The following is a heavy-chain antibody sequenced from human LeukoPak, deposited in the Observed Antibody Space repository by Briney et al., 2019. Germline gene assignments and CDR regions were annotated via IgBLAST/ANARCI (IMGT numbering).Heavy chain of an antibody. CDR3: ARDPAMAGLDY. J-gene: IGHJ4*02. Sequence: SQTLSLTCPVSGGSISSGDYYWSWIRQPPGKGLEWIGYIYYSGSTYYNPSLKSRVTISVDTSKNQFSLKLSSVTAADTAVYYCARDPAMAGLDYWGQGTLVTVSS. D-gene: IGHD5-24*01. V-gene: IGHV4-30-4*08. CDR1: GGSISSGDYY. CDR2: IYYSGST.